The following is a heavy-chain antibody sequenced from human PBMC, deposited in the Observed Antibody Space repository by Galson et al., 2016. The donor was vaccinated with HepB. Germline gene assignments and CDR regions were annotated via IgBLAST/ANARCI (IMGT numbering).Heavy chain of an antibody. CDR2: IFHSGSI. CDR3: ARDSLGIAARPVFDY. Sequence: TLSPTCAVSGDSISSNHWWSWVRQSPGKGLEWIGEIFHSGSINYNPSLKSRVTISVDKSKNQFSLILTSVTAADTALYYCARDSLGIAARPVFDYWGQGTRVTVSS. V-gene: IGHV4-4*02. J-gene: IGHJ4*02. CDR1: GDSISSNHW. D-gene: IGHD6-6*01.